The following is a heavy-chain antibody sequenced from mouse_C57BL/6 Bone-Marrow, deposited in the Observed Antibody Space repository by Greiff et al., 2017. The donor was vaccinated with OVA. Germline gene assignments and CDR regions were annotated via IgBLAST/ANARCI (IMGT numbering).Heavy chain of an antibody. Sequence: VQLQQSGAELVRPGASVKLSCPASGFNFKDDYMHWVQQRPEQGLEWIGWIDTENGDTEYASKLQGKATITADTSANTAYLQLSSLTSEDTAVYYCTTNSYYRYYAMGYWGQGTSVTVAS. CDR3: TTNSYYRYYAMGY. J-gene: IGHJ4*01. V-gene: IGHV14-4*01. CDR2: IDTENGDT. CDR1: GFNFKDDY. D-gene: IGHD2-12*01.